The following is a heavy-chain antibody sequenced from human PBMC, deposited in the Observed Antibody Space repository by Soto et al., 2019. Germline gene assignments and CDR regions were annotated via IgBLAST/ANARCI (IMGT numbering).Heavy chain of an antibody. CDR2: ISWNSGSI. CDR3: AKHDDYYDSNPRFQH. D-gene: IGHD3-22*01. CDR1: GFTFDDYA. J-gene: IGHJ1*01. Sequence: EVQLVESGGGLVQPGRSLRLSCAASGFTFDDYAMHWVRQAPGKGLEWVSGISWNSGSIGYADSVKGRFTISRDNAKNSLYLQMNSLRAEDTALYYCAKHDDYYDSNPRFQHWGQGTLVTVSS. V-gene: IGHV3-9*01.